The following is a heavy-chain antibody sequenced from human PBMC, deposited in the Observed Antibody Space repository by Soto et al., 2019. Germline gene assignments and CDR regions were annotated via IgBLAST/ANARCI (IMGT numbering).Heavy chain of an antibody. V-gene: IGHV3-7*01. J-gene: IGHJ3*02. CDR3: ARDGDCSGGSCYSNSAAFDI. D-gene: IGHD2-15*01. CDR1: GFTFSSYW. CDR2: IKQDGSEK. Sequence: GGSLRLSCAASGFTFSSYWMSWVRQAPGKGLEWVANIKQDGSEKYYVDSVKGRFTISRDNAKNSLYLQMNSLRAEDTAVYYCARDGDCSGGSCYSNSAAFDIWGQGTMVTVSS.